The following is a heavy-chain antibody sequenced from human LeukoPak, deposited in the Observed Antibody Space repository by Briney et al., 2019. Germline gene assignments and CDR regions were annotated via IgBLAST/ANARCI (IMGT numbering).Heavy chain of an antibody. CDR1: GFTFSSYG. CDR2: ISYDGSNK. V-gene: IGHV3-30*18. CDR3: AKGRDFWSGYLDY. J-gene: IGHJ4*02. D-gene: IGHD3-3*01. Sequence: GGSLRLSCAASGFTFSSYGMHWVRQAPGKGLEWVAVISYDGSNKYYADSVKGRFTISRDNSKNTLYPQMNSLRAEDTAVYYCAKGRDFWSGYLDYWGQGTLVTVSS.